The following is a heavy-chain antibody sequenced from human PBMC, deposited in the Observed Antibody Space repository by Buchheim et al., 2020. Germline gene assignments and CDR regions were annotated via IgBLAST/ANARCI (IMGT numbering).Heavy chain of an antibody. V-gene: IGHV1-2*02. Sequence: QVQLVQSGGEVKKPGASVKVSCKASGYTFNGYYIHWVRQAPGQGLEWMGWINPNSGGPKYAQKFQGRVTMTSDTSVSTASMELSGLRSDDTAVFYCAREIYDSRDYWGQGTL. CDR1: GYTFNGYY. CDR3: AREIYDSRDY. J-gene: IGHJ4*02. D-gene: IGHD3-22*01. CDR2: INPNSGGP.